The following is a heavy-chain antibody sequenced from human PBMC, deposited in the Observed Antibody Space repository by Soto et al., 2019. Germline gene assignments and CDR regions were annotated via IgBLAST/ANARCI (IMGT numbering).Heavy chain of an antibody. CDR2: INASNGNT. CDR1: GYTFTSYA. J-gene: IGHJ6*02. D-gene: IGHD6-6*01. V-gene: IGHV1-3*01. Sequence: EASVKVSCKASGYTFTSYAMHWVLQAPGQRLEWMGWINASNGNTKYSQKFQGRVTITRDTSASTAYMELSSLRSEDTAVYYCARDPFSSSSENGNYYYYGMDVWGQGTTVTVSS. CDR3: ARDPFSSSSENGNYYYYGMDV.